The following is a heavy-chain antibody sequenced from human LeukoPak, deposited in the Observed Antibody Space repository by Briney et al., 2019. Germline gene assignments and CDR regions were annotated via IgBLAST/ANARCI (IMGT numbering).Heavy chain of an antibody. Sequence: SETLSLTCAVYGGSFSGYYWSWIRQPPGKGLEWIGEINHSGSTNYNPSLKSRVTISVDTSKIQFSLKLSSVTAADTAVYYCARDYSNYGGLDYWGQGTLVTVSS. CDR1: GGSFSGYY. V-gene: IGHV4-34*01. J-gene: IGHJ4*02. CDR2: INHSGST. CDR3: ARDYSNYGGLDY. D-gene: IGHD4-11*01.